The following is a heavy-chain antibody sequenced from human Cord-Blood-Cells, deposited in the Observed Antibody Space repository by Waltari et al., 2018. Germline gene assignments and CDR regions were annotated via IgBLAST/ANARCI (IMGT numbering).Heavy chain of an antibody. D-gene: IGHD1-1*01. J-gene: IGHJ4*02. V-gene: IGHV1-69*01. CDR2: IIPIFGTA. CDR1: GGTFSSYA. CDR3: ARWGVERGALDY. Sequence: QVQLVQSGAEVKKPGSSVKVSCKASGGTFSSYAISWGRQAPGQGLEWMGGIIPIFGTANDAQKFQGRVTITADESTSTAYMELSSLRSEDTAVYYCARWGVERGALDYWGQGTLVTVSS.